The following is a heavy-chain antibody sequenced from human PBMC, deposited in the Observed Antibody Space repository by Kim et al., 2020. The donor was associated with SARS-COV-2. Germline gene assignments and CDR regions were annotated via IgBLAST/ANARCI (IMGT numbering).Heavy chain of an antibody. V-gene: IGHV3-9*01. D-gene: IGHD3-10*01. CDR2: ICCDSGSI. CDR3: AEVLCWFGGLLHFDY. CDR1: GFTFDYYD. Sequence: GGSLRLSCAASGFTFDYYDMGWVRQAPGKGLEWVSFICCDSGSIGYADSMDGRFTISRDNAKNPLYLLKNLLTAEDTALYYGAEVLCWFGGLLHFDYWG. J-gene: IGHJ4*01.